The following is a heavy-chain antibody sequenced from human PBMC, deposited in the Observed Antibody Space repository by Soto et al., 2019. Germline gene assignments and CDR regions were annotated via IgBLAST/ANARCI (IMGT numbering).Heavy chain of an antibody. CDR2: ISSSGSTI. J-gene: IGHJ6*03. V-gene: IGHV3-11*01. CDR1: GFTFSDYY. CDR3: ARDEYSGYDSSDYYYYMDV. D-gene: IGHD5-12*01. Sequence: LRLSCAASGFTFSDYYMSWIRQAPGKGLEWVSYISSSGSTIYYADSVKGRFTISRDNAKNSLYLQMNSLRAEDTAVYYCARDEYSGYDSSDYYYYMDVWGKGTTVTVSS.